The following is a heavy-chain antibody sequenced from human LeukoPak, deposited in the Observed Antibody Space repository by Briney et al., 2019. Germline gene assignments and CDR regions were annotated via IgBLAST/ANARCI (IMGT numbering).Heavy chain of an antibody. CDR1: GGSISSYY. V-gene: IGHV4-59*01. CDR3: ARARITGTTLPVDY. CDR2: IYGSGST. D-gene: IGHD1-20*01. J-gene: IGHJ4*02. Sequence: SETQSLTCTVSGGSISSYYWSWIRQPPGKGLEWIGHIYGSGSTNYNPSLKSRVTLSVDTSKNQFSLKLSSVTAADTAVYYCARARITGTTLPVDYLGQGTLVTVSS.